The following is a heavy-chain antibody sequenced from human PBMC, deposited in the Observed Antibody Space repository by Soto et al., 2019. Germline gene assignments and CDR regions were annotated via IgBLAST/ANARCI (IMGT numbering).Heavy chain of an antibody. Sequence: GDSVKVSCKASGGTFSSYTISWVRQAPGQGLEWMGRIIPILGIANYAQKFQGRVTITADKSTSTAYMELSSLRSEDTAVYYCARGCSSTSCYQNAEYFQHWGQGTLVTVSS. CDR2: IIPILGIA. CDR3: ARGCSSTSCYQNAEYFQH. D-gene: IGHD2-2*01. V-gene: IGHV1-69*02. CDR1: GGTFSSYT. J-gene: IGHJ1*01.